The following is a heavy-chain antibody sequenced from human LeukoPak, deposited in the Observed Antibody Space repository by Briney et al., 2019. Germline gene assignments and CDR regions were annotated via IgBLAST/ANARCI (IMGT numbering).Heavy chain of an antibody. D-gene: IGHD5-24*01. CDR2: IYYSGST. Sequence: SETLSLTCTVSGDSISNYYWSWIRQPPGKGLEWIGYIYYSGSTNYNPSLKSRVTISVDTSKNQFSLKLSSVTAADTAVYYCARGVEMATMVYYYYYMDVWGKGTTVTISS. V-gene: IGHV4-59*01. CDR1: GDSISNYY. J-gene: IGHJ6*03. CDR3: ARGVEMATMVYYYYYMDV.